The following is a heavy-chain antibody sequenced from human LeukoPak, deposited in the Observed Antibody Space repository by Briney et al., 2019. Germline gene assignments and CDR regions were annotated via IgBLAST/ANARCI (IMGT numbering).Heavy chain of an antibody. CDR1: GFTFRSYD. V-gene: IGHV3-13*01. CDR3: AKAEYSSTWYSRYFDL. CDR2: IGTAGEI. Sequence: PGGSLRLCCAASGFTFRSYDMHWVRHATGKGLEWVSGIGTAGEIYYTGSVKGRFTISRENAKNSLYLQMNSLRAGDTAVYYCAKAEYSSTWYSRYFDLWGRGTLVTVSS. D-gene: IGHD6-13*01. J-gene: IGHJ2*01.